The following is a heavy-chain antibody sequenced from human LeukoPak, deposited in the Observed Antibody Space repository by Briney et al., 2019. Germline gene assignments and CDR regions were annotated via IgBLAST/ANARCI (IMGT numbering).Heavy chain of an antibody. J-gene: IGHJ5*02. CDR1: GFSISSYY. CDR2: IYYSGST. CDR3: ARHPRSIAVPVS. D-gene: IGHD6-19*01. V-gene: IGHV4-39*01. Sequence: SETLSLTCTVSGFSISSYYWGWIRQPPGKGLEWIGSIYYSGSTYYNPSLKSRVTISVDTSKNQFSLKLSSVTAADTAVYYCARHPRSIAVPVSWGQGTLVTVSS.